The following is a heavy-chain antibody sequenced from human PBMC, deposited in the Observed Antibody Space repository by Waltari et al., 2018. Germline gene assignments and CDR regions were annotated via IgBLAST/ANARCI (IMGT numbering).Heavy chain of an antibody. CDR2: INAGNGNT. J-gene: IGHJ5*02. V-gene: IGHV1-3*01. Sequence: QVQLVQSGAEVKKPGASVKVSCKASGYTFTSYAMHWVRQAPGQRLEWMGWINAGNGNTKYSQKFQGRVTITRDTSASTAYMELSSLRSEDTAVYYCARDQGSGWYEDWFDPWGQGTLVTVSS. CDR1: GYTFTSYA. D-gene: IGHD6-19*01. CDR3: ARDQGSGWYEDWFDP.